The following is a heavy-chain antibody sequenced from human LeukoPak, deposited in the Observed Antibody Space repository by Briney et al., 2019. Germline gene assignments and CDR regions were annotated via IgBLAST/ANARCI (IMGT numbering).Heavy chain of an antibody. CDR1: GFSFDTYA. Sequence: GGPLRLSCAASGFSFDTYAMHRVRQAPGQGLEWVALIWHDGSHKFYSNSVRGQFTISRDNSKNTVYLQMNNLRPDDTAVYYCAREIFSSGSYPDFWGQGTLVTVSS. V-gene: IGHV3-33*01. CDR2: IWHDGSHK. J-gene: IGHJ4*02. D-gene: IGHD3-10*01. CDR3: AREIFSSGSYPDF.